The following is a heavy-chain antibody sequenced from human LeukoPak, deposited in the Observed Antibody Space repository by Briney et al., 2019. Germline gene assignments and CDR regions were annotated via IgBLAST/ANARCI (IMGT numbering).Heavy chain of an antibody. CDR1: GGTFSSYA. J-gene: IGHJ5*02. D-gene: IGHD5-12*01. CDR3: ARDREGGIVATTWFDP. CDR2: IIPILGIA. Sequence: ASVKVSCKASGGTFSSYAISWVRQAPGQGLEWMGRIIPILGIANYAQKFRGRVTITADKSTSTAYMELSSLRSEDTAVYYCARDREGGIVATTWFDPWGQGTLVTVSS. V-gene: IGHV1-69*04.